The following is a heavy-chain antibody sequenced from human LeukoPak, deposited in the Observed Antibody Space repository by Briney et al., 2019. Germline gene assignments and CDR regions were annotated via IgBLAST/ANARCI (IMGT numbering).Heavy chain of an antibody. J-gene: IGHJ6*03. Sequence: SETLSLTCAVYGGSFSGYYWSWIRQPPGKGLEWIGEINHSGSTNYNPSLKSRVTISVDTSKNQFSLKLISVTAADTAVYYCARERLSPVATHYYYYYMDVWGKGTTVTVSS. V-gene: IGHV4-34*01. CDR1: GGSFSGYY. CDR3: ARERLSPVATHYYYYYMDV. CDR2: INHSGST. D-gene: IGHD3-3*02.